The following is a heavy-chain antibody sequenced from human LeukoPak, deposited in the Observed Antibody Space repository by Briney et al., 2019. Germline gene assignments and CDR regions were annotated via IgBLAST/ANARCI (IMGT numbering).Heavy chain of an antibody. J-gene: IGHJ4*02. CDR3: AREKYSGSYGIDY. D-gene: IGHD1-26*01. CDR2: ISPSGDIT. Sequence: GGSLRLSCAASGFTFSKHGMNWVRQAPGKGLEWVSGISPSGDITYYADSVKGRFTISRDNSKNTLYLQMNSLRAEDTAVYYCAREKYSGSYGIDYWGQGTLVTVSS. V-gene: IGHV3-23*01. CDR1: GFTFSKHG.